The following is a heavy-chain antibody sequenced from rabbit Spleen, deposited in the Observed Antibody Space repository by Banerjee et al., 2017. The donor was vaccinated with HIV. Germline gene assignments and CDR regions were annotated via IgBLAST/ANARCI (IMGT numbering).Heavy chain of an antibody. V-gene: IGHV1S45*01. Sequence: QEQLVESGGDLVKPGASLTLTCTASGFSFSSNPMCWVRQAPGKGPEWIGCIYTGSGGSAYYASWVNGRFTISKTSSTTVTLQMTSLTAADTATYFCARDLATVVGWNFNLWGQGTLVTVS. CDR2: IYTGSGGSA. D-gene: IGHD3-1*01. J-gene: IGHJ4*01. CDR1: GFSFSSNP. CDR3: ARDLATVVGWNFNL.